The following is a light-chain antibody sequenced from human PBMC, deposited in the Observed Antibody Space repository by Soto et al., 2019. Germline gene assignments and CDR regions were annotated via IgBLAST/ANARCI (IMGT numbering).Light chain of an antibody. V-gene: IGKV3-15*01. CDR1: QTVSSN. J-gene: IGKJ1*01. Sequence: EIVMTQSPATLSVSPGERATLSCRASQTVSSNLAWYQQKPGQAPRLLISGASTRATDIPARFSGSGSGTEFTLTISSLQSEDFAVYYCQQYNNWPRTFGQGTKVEIK. CDR3: QQYNNWPRT. CDR2: GAS.